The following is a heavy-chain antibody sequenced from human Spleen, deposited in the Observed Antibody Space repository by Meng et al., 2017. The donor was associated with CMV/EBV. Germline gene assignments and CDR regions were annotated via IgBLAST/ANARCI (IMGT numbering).Heavy chain of an antibody. D-gene: IGHD3-3*01. Sequence: GGSLRLSCAASGFTFTNYAMSWVRQAPGKGLEWVSSISTTSSYIYYADSLKGRFTISRDNGKNTLYLQISSLRVEDTAVYYCAGFGVTITNGLDVWGQGTTVTVSS. CDR3: AGFGVTITNGLDV. J-gene: IGHJ6*02. CDR2: ISTTSSYI. CDR1: GFTFTNYA. V-gene: IGHV3-21*01.